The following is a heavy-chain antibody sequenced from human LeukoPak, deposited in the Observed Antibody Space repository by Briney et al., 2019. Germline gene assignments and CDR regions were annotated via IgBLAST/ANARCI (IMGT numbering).Heavy chain of an antibody. D-gene: IGHD3-22*01. Sequence: PSETLSLTCAVYGGSFSGYYWSWIRQPPGKGLEWIGEINHSGSTNYNPSLKSRVTISVDTSKNQFSLKLSSVTAADTAVYYCARVDYYDSSGYRNFDYWGQGTLVTVSS. J-gene: IGHJ4*02. V-gene: IGHV4-34*01. CDR1: GGSFSGYY. CDR3: ARVDYYDSSGYRNFDY. CDR2: INHSGST.